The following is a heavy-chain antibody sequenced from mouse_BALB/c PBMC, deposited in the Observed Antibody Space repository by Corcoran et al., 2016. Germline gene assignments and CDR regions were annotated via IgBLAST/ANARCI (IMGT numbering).Heavy chain of an antibody. CDR2: ILPGSGST. J-gene: IGHJ4*01. Sequence: QVQLQQSGAELMKPGASVKISCKATGYTFSSYWIEWVKQRPGHGLEWIGEILPGSGSTNYNEKFKGKVTFTADTSSNTAYMQLSSLTSEDSAVYYCARGLLRYAMDYWGQGTSVTVSS. CDR1: GYTFSSYW. V-gene: IGHV1-9*01. D-gene: IGHD1-1*01. CDR3: ARGLLRYAMDY.